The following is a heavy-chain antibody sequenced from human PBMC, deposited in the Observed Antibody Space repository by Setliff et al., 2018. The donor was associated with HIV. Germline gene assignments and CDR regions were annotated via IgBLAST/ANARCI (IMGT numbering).Heavy chain of an antibody. CDR2: IYYSGST. D-gene: IGHD1-26*01. V-gene: IGHV4-39*01. CDR1: GASISSSSYF. CDR3: ARHYNVNYYVRKDFDY. J-gene: IGHJ4*02. Sequence: SETLSLTCTVSGASISSSSYFWGWIRQPPGKGLEWIGSIYYSGSTYYNPSLKSRVTISVDTSKNQFSLKLSSVTAADTAVYYCARHYNVNYYVRKDFDYWGQGTLVTSPQ.